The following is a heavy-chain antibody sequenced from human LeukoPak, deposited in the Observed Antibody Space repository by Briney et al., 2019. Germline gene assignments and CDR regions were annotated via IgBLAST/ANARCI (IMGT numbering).Heavy chain of an antibody. Sequence: SETLSLTCAVYGGSFSGYYWSWIRQPPGKGLEWIGEINHSGSTNYNPSLKSRVTISVDTSKNQFSLKLSSVTAADTAVYYCARGPGMYYYDTPRGAFDIWGQGTMVTVSS. CDR1: GGSFSGYY. CDR2: INHSGST. D-gene: IGHD3-22*01. J-gene: IGHJ3*02. CDR3: ARGPGMYYYDTPRGAFDI. V-gene: IGHV4-34*01.